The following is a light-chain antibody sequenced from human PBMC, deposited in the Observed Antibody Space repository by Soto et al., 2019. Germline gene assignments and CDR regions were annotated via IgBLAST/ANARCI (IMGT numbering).Light chain of an antibody. V-gene: IGLV2-14*03. CDR3: ASYTGSSTYV. CDR1: SGDVGFYDF. CDR2: GVT. J-gene: IGLJ3*02. Sequence: QSALTQPASMSGSPGQSITISCTGTSGDVGFYDFVSWYQQHPGKVPRLIIYGVTKRPSGVSYRFSGSKSGNTASLTISGLQVEDEADYSCASYTGSSTYVFGGGTKLTVL.